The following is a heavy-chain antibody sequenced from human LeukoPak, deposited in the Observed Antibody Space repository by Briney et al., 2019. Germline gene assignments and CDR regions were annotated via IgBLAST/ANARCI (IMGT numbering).Heavy chain of an antibody. D-gene: IGHD2-21*02. Sequence: ASVKVSCKASGYTFTSYDINWVRQATGQGLEWMGWMNPNSGNTGYAQKFQGRVTMTRNTSISTAYMELSSLRSEDTAVYYCARARRKYCGGDCFLYYFDYRGQGTLVTVSS. CDR1: GYTFTSYD. CDR3: ARARRKYCGGDCFLYYFDY. CDR2: MNPNSGNT. V-gene: IGHV1-8*01. J-gene: IGHJ4*02.